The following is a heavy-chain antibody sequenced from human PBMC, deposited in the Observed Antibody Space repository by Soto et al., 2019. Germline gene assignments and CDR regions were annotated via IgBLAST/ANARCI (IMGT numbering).Heavy chain of an antibody. J-gene: IGHJ6*03. CDR3: AKGGREWLLFYYYYYMDV. CDR1: GFTFSSYG. CDR2: ISYDGSNK. V-gene: IGHV3-30*18. Sequence: PGGSLRLSCAASGFTFSSYGMHWVRQAPGKGLEWVAVISYDGSNKYYADSVKGRFTISRDNSKNTLYLQMNSLRAEDTAVYYCAKGGREWLLFYYYYYMDVWGKGTTVTVSS. D-gene: IGHD3-3*01.